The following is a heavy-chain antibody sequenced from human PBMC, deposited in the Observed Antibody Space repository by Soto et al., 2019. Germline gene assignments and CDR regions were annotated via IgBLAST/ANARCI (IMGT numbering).Heavy chain of an antibody. CDR2: ISSSSSYI. J-gene: IGHJ4*02. CDR3: ARGRGPDDFWSGLSAYYFDY. CDR1: GFTFSSYS. D-gene: IGHD3-3*01. V-gene: IGHV3-21*01. Sequence: GGSLRLSCAASGFTFSSYSMNWVRQAPGKGLEWVSSISSSSSYIYYADSVKGRFTISRDNAKNSLYLQMNSLRAEDTAVYYCARGRGPDDFWSGLSAYYFDYWGQGTLVTVSS.